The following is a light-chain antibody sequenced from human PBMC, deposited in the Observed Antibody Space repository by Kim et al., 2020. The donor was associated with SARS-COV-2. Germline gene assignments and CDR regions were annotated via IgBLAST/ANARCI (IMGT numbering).Light chain of an antibody. Sequence: QSALTQPASVSGSPGQSITISCTGTSSDVGSYNVVSWYQQHPGKAPKLMIYDDSKRPSGVSNRFSGSKSGNTASLTISGLQAEDEADYYCCSYAGSNTLVFGGGTKVTVL. CDR1: SSDVGSYNV. V-gene: IGLV2-23*01. CDR2: DDS. CDR3: CSYAGSNTLV. J-gene: IGLJ3*02.